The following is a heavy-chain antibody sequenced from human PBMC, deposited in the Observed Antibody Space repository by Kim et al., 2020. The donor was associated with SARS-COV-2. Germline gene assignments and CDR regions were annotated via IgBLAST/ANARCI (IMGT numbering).Heavy chain of an antibody. Sequence: GGSLRLSCAASGFTFSSYAMSWVRQAPGKGLEWVSAISGSGGSTYYADSVKGRFTISRDNSKNTLYLQMNSLRAEDTAVYYCAKDLTLYYYDSSGALAPYYYYYGMDVWGQGTTVTVSS. V-gene: IGHV3-23*01. CDR2: ISGSGGST. CDR1: GFTFSSYA. D-gene: IGHD3-22*01. CDR3: AKDLTLYYYDSSGALAPYYYYYGMDV. J-gene: IGHJ6*02.